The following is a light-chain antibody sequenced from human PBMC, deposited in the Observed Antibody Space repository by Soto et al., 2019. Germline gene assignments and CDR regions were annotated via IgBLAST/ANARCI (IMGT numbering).Light chain of an antibody. CDR3: AAWDDSLNGWV. CDR1: SSNIGTNA. J-gene: IGLJ2*01. Sequence: QSVLTQPPSASGTPGQRVTISCSGSSSNIGTNAVNWYQQLPGTAPKVLLHSNNQRPSGVPARISGSKSDTSASLAISGLQSEDEADYYCAAWDDSLNGWVFGGGTKLTVL. V-gene: IGLV1-44*01. CDR2: SNN.